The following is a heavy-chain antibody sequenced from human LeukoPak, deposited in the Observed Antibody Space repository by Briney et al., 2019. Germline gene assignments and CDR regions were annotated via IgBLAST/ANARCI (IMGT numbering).Heavy chain of an antibody. CDR3: ARVKPSGPKNAFDI. V-gene: IGHV1-2*02. CDR2: INPNSGGT. Sequence: ASVKVSCKASGYTFTGYYMHWVRQAPGQGLEWVGWINPNSGGTNYAQKFQGRVTMIRDTSISTAYMELSWLRSDDTAVYYCARVKPSGPKNAFDIWGQGTMVTVSS. CDR1: GYTFTGYY. D-gene: IGHD2-21*01. J-gene: IGHJ3*02.